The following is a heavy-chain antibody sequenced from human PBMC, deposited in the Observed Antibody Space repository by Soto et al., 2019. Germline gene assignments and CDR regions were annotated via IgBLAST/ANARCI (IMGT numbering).Heavy chain of an antibody. CDR1: GYTFSSDG. V-gene: IGHV3-30*18. Sequence: GGSLRLSCAASGYTFSSDGMHWVRQDPGRGLEWVAVISYDGSNKYYADSVKGRFIIPRDNSKNTLYLQMNSLRAEDTAVYYCAKDGGTGKYYDYWGQGTLVTVSS. CDR2: ISYDGSNK. CDR3: AKDGGTGKYYDY. D-gene: IGHD2-8*02. J-gene: IGHJ4*02.